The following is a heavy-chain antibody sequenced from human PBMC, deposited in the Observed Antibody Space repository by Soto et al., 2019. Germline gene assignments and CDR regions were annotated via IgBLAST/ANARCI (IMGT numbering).Heavy chain of an antibody. CDR3: AREVFGGVGAPAY. V-gene: IGHV1-46*01. CDR2: INASGGST. D-gene: IGHD1-26*01. CDR1: GYTFTSDY. J-gene: IGHJ4*02. Sequence: QVQLVQSGAEVKKPGASVKVSCKASGYTFTSDYMHWVRQAPGQGLEWMGRINASGGSTIYSQNFQGRFSVTMDTSKSTVYMELSSLRSGDTAVYYCAREVFGGVGAPAYWGQGTLVTVSS.